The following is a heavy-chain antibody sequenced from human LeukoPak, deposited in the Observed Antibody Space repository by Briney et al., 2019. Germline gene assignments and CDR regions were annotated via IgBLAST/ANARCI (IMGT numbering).Heavy chain of an antibody. J-gene: IGHJ5*02. CDR2: FYYSGST. CDR3: ARQLARAIVVVPAAIGWFDP. CDR1: GGSISSSSYY. D-gene: IGHD2-2*02. Sequence: SETQSLTCTVSGGSISSSSYYWGWIRQPPGKGLEWIGSFYYSGSTYYNPSLKSRVTISVDTSKNQFSLKLSSVTAADTAVYYCARQLARAIVVVPAAIGWFDPWGQGTLVTVSS. V-gene: IGHV4-39*01.